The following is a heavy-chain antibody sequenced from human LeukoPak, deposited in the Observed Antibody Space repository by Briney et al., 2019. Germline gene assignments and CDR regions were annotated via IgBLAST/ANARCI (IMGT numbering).Heavy chain of an antibody. Sequence: ASVKVSCKASGYTFTSYDINWVRQATGQGLEWMGWMNPNSGNTGYAQKFQGRVTMTRSTSISTAYMELSSLRSEDTAVYYCARARRYCSGGSCYLYYFDYWGQGTLVTVSS. J-gene: IGHJ4*02. CDR1: GYTFTSYD. CDR3: ARARRYCSGGSCYLYYFDY. V-gene: IGHV1-8*01. D-gene: IGHD2-15*01. CDR2: MNPNSGNT.